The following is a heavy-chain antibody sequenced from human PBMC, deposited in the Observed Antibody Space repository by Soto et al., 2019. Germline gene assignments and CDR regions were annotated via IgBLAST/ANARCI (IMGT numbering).Heavy chain of an antibody. CDR3: AREGERYDILTGYYY. CDR2: IYHSGST. Sequence: PSETLSLTCAVSGGSISSGGYSWSWIRQPPGKGLEWIGYIYHSGSTYYNPSLKSRVTISVDRSKNQFSLELSSVTAADTAVYYCAREGERYDILTGYYYWGQGTLVTVSS. V-gene: IGHV4-30-2*01. CDR1: GGSISSGGYS. D-gene: IGHD3-9*01. J-gene: IGHJ4*02.